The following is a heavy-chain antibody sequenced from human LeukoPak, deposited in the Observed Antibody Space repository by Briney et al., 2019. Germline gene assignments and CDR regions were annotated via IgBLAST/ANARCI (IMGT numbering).Heavy chain of an antibody. V-gene: IGHV3-23*01. J-gene: IGHJ3*02. D-gene: IGHD2-2*01. CDR3: AKDIVVVPAAGAAFDI. CDR1: GFTFSNYA. Sequence: QSGGSLRLSCAASGFTFSNYAMRWVRQAPGKGLEWVSAISGNAGSTYYADSVKGRFTISRDNSKNTLYLQMNSLRAEDTAIYYCAKDIVVVPAAGAAFDIWGQGTMVTVSS. CDR2: ISGNAGST.